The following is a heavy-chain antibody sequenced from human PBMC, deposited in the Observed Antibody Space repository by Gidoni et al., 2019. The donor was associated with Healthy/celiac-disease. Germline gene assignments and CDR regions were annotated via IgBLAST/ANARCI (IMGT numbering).Heavy chain of an antibody. CDR2: ISSSSSYT. CDR3: ARVEAVGLPLDY. J-gene: IGHJ4*02. V-gene: IGHV3-21*01. Sequence: EVQLVESGGGLVKPGGSLRLSCAASGFTFSSYSMNWVRQAPGKGLEWVSSISSSSSYTYYADSVKGRFTISRDNAKNSLYLQMNSLRAEDTAVYYCARVEAVGLPLDYWGQGTLVTVSS. CDR1: GFTFSSYS. D-gene: IGHD6-19*01.